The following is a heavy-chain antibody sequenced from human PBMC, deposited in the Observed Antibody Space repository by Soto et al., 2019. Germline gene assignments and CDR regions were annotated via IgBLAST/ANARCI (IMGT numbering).Heavy chain of an antibody. Sequence: EEQLLESGGGLVQPGGSLRLSCAASGFTFNNYAMSWVRQAPGKGLEWVSGISVSGGSTYYADSVKGRFTISRDNSKNTPYLQLNSLRAEDTAVYYCTKQITIPSTWGQGTLVTVSS. V-gene: IGHV3-23*01. J-gene: IGHJ5*02. CDR1: GFTFNNYA. CDR3: TKQITIPST. D-gene: IGHD3-9*01. CDR2: ISVSGGST.